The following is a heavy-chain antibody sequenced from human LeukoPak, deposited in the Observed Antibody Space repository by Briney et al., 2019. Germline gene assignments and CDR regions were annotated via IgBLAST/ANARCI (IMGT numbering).Heavy chain of an antibody. V-gene: IGHV4-30-4*01. CDR3: ARDSSYYDSRGPDAFDI. Sequence: SETLSLTCTVSGGSISSGDYYWSWIRQPPGKGLEWIGYIYYSGSTYYNPSLKSRVTISVDTSKNQLSLKLSSVTAADTAVYYCARDSSYYDSRGPDAFDIWGQGTMVTVSS. CDR1: GGSISSGDYY. J-gene: IGHJ3*02. CDR2: IYYSGST. D-gene: IGHD3-22*01.